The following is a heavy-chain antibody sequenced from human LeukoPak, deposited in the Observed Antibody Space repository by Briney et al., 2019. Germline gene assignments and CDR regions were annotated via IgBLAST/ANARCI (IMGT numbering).Heavy chain of an antibody. J-gene: IGHJ4*02. Sequence: PSQTLSLSCAVSGGSISSGSYYWSWIRQPAGKGLEWIGRIYISGSTNYNPSLKSRVTISVDTYKNQFSLKLSSVTAADTAVYYCARDGYYYDSSGYYYIGYFDYWGQGTLVTVSS. V-gene: IGHV4-61*02. CDR1: GGSISSGSYY. CDR2: IYISGST. D-gene: IGHD3-22*01. CDR3: ARDGYYYDSSGYYYIGYFDY.